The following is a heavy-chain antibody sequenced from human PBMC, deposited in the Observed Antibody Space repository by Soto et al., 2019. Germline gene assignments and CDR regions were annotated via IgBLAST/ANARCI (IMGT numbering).Heavy chain of an antibody. J-gene: IGHJ4*02. CDR1: GFTFSSYA. CDR2: ISYDGSNK. Sequence: VGSLRLSCAASGFTFSSYAMHWVRQAPGKGLEWVAVISYDGSNKYYADSVKGRFTISRDNAKNTLYLQMNSLRAEDTAVYYCASAVGELQPPFDYWGQGTLVTVSS. CDR3: ASAVGELQPPFDY. V-gene: IGHV3-30-3*01. D-gene: IGHD3-10*01.